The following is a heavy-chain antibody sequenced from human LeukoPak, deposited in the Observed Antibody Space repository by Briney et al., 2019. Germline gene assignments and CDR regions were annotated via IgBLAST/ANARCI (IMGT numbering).Heavy chain of an antibody. CDR1: GYTFTSYY. V-gene: IGHV1-46*01. D-gene: IGHD2-21*02. J-gene: IGHJ5*02. CDR3: ARDLEGLAYCGGDCYPGNWFDP. CDR2: INPSGGST. Sequence: GASVKVSCKTSGYTFTSYYMHWVRQAPGQGLEWMGIINPSGGSTNYAQKFQGRVTMTRDTSTSTVYMELSSLRSEDTAVYYCARDLEGLAYCGGDCYPGNWFDPWGQGTLVTVSS.